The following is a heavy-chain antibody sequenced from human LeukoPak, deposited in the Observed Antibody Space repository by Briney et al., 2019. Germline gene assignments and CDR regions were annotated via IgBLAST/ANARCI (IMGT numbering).Heavy chain of an antibody. CDR3: ATLRYFKGPFNWFDP. Sequence: SETLSLTCTVSGGSISTYYWSWIRQPPGKGLEWIGEINHSGSTNYNPSLNSRVIISVDTSKNQFSLRLSSVTAADTAVYYCATLRYFKGPFNWFDPWGQGTLVTVSS. J-gene: IGHJ5*02. D-gene: IGHD3-9*01. CDR2: INHSGST. CDR1: GGSISTYY. V-gene: IGHV4-34*01.